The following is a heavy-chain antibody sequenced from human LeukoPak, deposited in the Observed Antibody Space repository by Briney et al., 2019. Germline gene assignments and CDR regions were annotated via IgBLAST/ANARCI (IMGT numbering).Heavy chain of an antibody. CDR1: GFSLSTSGVG. Sequence: FGPTLVNPTQTLTLTCTFSGFSLSTSGVGVGWIRQPPGKALEWLALIYWNDDKRYSPSPKSRLTITKDTSKNQVVLTMTNMDPVDTATYYCAHRQIGVAGTGYAFDIWGQGTMVTVSS. V-gene: IGHV2-5*01. CDR3: AHRQIGVAGTGYAFDI. J-gene: IGHJ3*02. CDR2: IYWNDDK. D-gene: IGHD6-19*01.